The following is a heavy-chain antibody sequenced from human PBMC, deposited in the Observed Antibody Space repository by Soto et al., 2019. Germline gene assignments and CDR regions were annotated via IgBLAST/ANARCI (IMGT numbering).Heavy chain of an antibody. CDR1: GFTFSSYA. J-gene: IGHJ6*02. CDR3: AKIIEQWLEYYGMDV. D-gene: IGHD6-19*01. CDR2: ISGSGGST. Sequence: GGSLRLSCAASGFTFSSYAMSWVRQAPGKGLEWVSAISGSGGSTYYADSVKGRFTISRDNSKNTLYLQMNSLRAEDTAVYYCAKIIEQWLEYYGMDVWGQGTTVTVSS. V-gene: IGHV3-23*01.